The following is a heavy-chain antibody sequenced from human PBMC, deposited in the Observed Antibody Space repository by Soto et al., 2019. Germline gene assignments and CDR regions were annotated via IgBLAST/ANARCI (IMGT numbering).Heavy chain of an antibody. Sequence: GESLQISCKGSGYSFTSYWIGWVRQMPGKGLEWMGIIYPGDSDTRYSPSFQGQVTISADKSISTAYLQWSSLKASDTAMYYWAIPLYRSSNDYYGMDVWDQGTTVTVAS. CDR2: IYPGDSDT. J-gene: IGHJ6*02. D-gene: IGHD6-6*01. CDR1: GYSFTSYW. V-gene: IGHV5-51*01. CDR3: AIPLYRSSNDYYGMDV.